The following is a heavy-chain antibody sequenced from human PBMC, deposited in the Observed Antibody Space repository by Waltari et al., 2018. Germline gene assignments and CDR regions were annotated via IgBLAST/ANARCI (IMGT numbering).Heavy chain of an antibody. Sequence: QVQLQESGPGLLKPSETLSLPCLVSGGSLTSHYWSCIRPSAGKELEWIGQIYPTGGTNYNPSLKSRVTMSVDTSKTQFSLNLNSVTAADTAVYYCAKGRQPYYFDYWGQGLLVTVSS. CDR2: IYPTGGT. CDR3: AKGRQPYYFDY. CDR1: GGSLTSHY. D-gene: IGHD5-18*01. J-gene: IGHJ4*02. V-gene: IGHV4-4*07.